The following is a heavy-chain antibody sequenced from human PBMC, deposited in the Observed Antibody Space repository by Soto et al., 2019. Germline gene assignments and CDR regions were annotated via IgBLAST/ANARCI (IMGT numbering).Heavy chain of an antibody. CDR1: GGTFSSYA. Sequence: QVQLVQSGAEVKKPGSSVKVSCKASGGTFSSYAISWVRQAPGQGLEWMGGIIPIFSTAKYAQKFQGRVTITADESTSTAYMELSSLRSDDTAVYYCARGGYYDILTSSLPPFDYWGQGTLVTVSS. D-gene: IGHD3-9*01. V-gene: IGHV1-69*12. CDR3: ARGGYYDILTSSLPPFDY. J-gene: IGHJ4*02. CDR2: IIPIFSTA.